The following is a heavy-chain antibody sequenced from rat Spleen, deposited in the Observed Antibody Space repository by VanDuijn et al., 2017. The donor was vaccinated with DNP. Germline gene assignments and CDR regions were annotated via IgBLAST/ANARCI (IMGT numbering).Heavy chain of an antibody. J-gene: IGHJ2*01. Sequence: EVQLVESGGGLVQPGRSLKLSCAASGFTFSDYYMAWVRQAPKKGLEWVTTISFDGGATFYRDSVKGQFTISRDNAKSSLYLQMDSLRSEDTAAYFCTRHDGYDPFDYWGQGVMVTVSS. D-gene: IGHD1-7*01. CDR1: GFTFSDYY. V-gene: IGHV5-7*01. CDR2: ISFDGGAT. CDR3: TRHDGYDPFDY.